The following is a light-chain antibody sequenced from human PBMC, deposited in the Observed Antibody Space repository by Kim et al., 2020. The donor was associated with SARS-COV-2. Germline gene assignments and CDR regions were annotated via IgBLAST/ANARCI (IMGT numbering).Light chain of an antibody. Sequence: QAGLTQPPSVSKGLRQTATLTCTGNSNNIGNQGAAWLQQHQGHPPRLLSYRDNNRPSGISERFSASRSGNTASLTITGLQPEDEADYCCSAWDSSLSAWVFGGGTQLTVL. CDR1: SNNIGNQG. CDR3: SAWDSSLSAWV. CDR2: RDN. J-gene: IGLJ3*02. V-gene: IGLV10-54*04.